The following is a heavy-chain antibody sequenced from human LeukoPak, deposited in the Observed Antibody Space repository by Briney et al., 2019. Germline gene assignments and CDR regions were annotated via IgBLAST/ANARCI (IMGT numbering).Heavy chain of an antibody. V-gene: IGHV1-46*01. CDR2: INPSGGGT. J-gene: IGHJ6*02. CDR3: ARDPSGMDV. CDR1: GYTFTSYY. Sequence: ASVKVSCKASGYTFTSYYIHWVRLAPGQGLEWMGIINPSGGGTTYAQKFQGRVTMTSDASTSTAYMELSSLRSEDTAVYYCARDPSGMDVWGQGTTVTVSS.